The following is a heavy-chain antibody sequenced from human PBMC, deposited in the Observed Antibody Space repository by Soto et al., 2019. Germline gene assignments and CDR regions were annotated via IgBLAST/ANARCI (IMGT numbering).Heavy chain of an antibody. J-gene: IGHJ4*02. CDR3: AVGATLPSYYFDS. CDR1: GGTFNTYT. D-gene: IGHD1-26*01. CDR2: TIPIYCID. V-gene: IGHV1-69*02. Sequence: QVQLVQSGAEVTKPGSSVKVSCKASGGTFNTYTISWVRQVPGQGLEWMGRTIPIYCIDKYSQRFQGRVIITADRSTKTVYLELTSLRSEDAAVYYCAVGATLPSYYFDSWGQGTLVTVSS.